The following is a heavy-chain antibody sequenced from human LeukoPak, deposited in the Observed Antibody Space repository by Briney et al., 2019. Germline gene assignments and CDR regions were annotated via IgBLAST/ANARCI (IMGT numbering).Heavy chain of an antibody. CDR1: GYSISSGYY. CDR3: ARHGNCSSTSCFDY. D-gene: IGHD2-2*01. V-gene: IGHV4-38-2*01. Sequence: SETLSLTCAVSGYSISSGYYWGWIRPPPGKGLEWIGSIYDSGSTYYNPSLKSRVTISVDTSKTQFSLKLSSVTAADTAVYYCARHGNCSSTSCFDYWGQGTLVTVSS. CDR2: IYDSGST. J-gene: IGHJ4*02.